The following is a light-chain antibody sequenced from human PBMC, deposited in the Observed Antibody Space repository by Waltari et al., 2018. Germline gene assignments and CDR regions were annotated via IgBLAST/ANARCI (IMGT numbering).Light chain of an antibody. CDR2: GAS. Sequence: EIVLTQSPGTLSLSSGEISALSCRASQRVSNNYLAWYQQKPGQAPRLLLYGASSRATGVPDRFSGRGSGTDFTLTISRLEPEDFAVYYCQQYGSSPGTFGQGTKVEIK. CDR3: QQYGSSPGT. CDR1: QRVSNNY. V-gene: IGKV3-20*01. J-gene: IGKJ1*01.